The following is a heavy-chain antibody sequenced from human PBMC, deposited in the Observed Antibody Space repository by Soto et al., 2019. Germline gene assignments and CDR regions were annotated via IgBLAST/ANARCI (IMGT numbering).Heavy chain of an antibody. V-gene: IGHV3-30*18. Sequence: GGSLRLSCAASGFTFSSYGMHWVRQAPGKGLEWVAVISYDGSNKYYADSVKGRFTISRDNAKNSLYLQMNSLRAEDTALYYCAKDMTSLRDWGAFDIWGQGTMVTVSS. CDR2: ISYDGSNK. D-gene: IGHD2-21*01. J-gene: IGHJ3*02. CDR3: AKDMTSLRDWGAFDI. CDR1: GFTFSSYG.